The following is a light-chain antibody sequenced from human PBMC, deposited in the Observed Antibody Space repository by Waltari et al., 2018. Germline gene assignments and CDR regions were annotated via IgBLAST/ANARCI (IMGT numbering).Light chain of an antibody. V-gene: IGLV2-14*03. CDR1: SLDIGGYNY. CDR2: DVS. CDR3: SSYTSSGTPWV. Sequence: QSALTHPASVSGSPGQSFTISRTGTSLDIGGYNYVSWYQEHPGRAPKLIIFDVSDRPSGVSNRFSGSKSGNTASLTISGLQADDEADYYCSSYTSSGTPWVFGGGTKLTVL. J-gene: IGLJ3*02.